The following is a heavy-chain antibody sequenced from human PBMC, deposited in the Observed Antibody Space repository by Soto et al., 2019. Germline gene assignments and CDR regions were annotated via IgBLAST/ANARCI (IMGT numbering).Heavy chain of an antibody. Sequence: ASVKVSCKVSGYTLTELSMHWVRQAPGKGLEWMGGFDPEDGETIYAQKFQGRVTMTEDTSTDTAYMELSSLRSEDTAVYYCATGYCSGGSCYSPRYYYGMDVWGQGTTVTVSS. CDR1: GYTLTELS. CDR3: ATGYCSGGSCYSPRYYYGMDV. J-gene: IGHJ6*02. D-gene: IGHD2-15*01. V-gene: IGHV1-24*01. CDR2: FDPEDGET.